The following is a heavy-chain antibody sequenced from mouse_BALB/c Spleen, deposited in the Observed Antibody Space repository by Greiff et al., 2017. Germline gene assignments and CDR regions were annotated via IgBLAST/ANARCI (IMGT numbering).Heavy chain of an antibody. CDR1: GFTFSSFG. CDR2: ISSGSSTI. D-gene: IGHD1-1*01. CDR3: ARHYGRYYYAMDY. J-gene: IGHJ4*01. Sequence: EVQLVESGGGLVQPGGSRKLSCAASGFTFSSFGMHWVRQAPEKGLEWVAYISSGSSTIYYADTVKGRFTISRDNPKNTLFLQMTSLRSEDTAMYDCARHYGRYYYAMDYWGQGTSVTVSS. V-gene: IGHV5-17*02.